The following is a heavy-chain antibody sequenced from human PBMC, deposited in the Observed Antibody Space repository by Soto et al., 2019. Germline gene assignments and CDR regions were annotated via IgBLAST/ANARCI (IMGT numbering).Heavy chain of an antibody. D-gene: IGHD5-12*01. CDR1: GFTFSCCG. J-gene: IGHJ6*02. Sequence: QVQLVESGGGVVQSGRSLRLSCEGSGFTFSCCGMHWVRQAPGKGLEWVAVIWSDGSNQYYADSVKGRFSISRDNSNNTLSLQIDSLRADDTAVYYCASEAAVATSTFYYFYGLDVWGQGTMVTVSS. CDR3: ASEAAVATSTFYYFYGLDV. V-gene: IGHV3-33*01. CDR2: IWSDGSNQ.